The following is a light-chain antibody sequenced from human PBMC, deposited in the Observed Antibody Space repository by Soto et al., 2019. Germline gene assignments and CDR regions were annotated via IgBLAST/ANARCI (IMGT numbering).Light chain of an antibody. CDR1: HSINKY. Sequence: DIQMTQSPSSLSASIGDRVTITCRASHSINKYLNWYRQKPGEAPKLLIHAASTLQTGIPSRFSGRGSGTDFTLIVNSLQSEDFATYFCQQSHSAPFTVGPGTKVEIK. J-gene: IGKJ3*01. V-gene: IGKV1-39*01. CDR2: AAS. CDR3: QQSHSAPFT.